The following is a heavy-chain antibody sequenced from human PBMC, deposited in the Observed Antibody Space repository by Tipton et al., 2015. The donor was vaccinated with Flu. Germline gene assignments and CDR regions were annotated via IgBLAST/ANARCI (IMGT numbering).Heavy chain of an antibody. V-gene: IGHV4-31*03. J-gene: IGHJ1*01. CDR1: GASITSGGFF. CDR2: VLYRGST. D-gene: IGHD4-17*01. CDR3: ARDRGDNAEYFQH. Sequence: LRLSCTFSGASITSGGFFWTWLRHSPGKGLEWVGSVLYRGSTYYNPSLRSRISISLDTSRNQFSLKLRSVTAADTAVYYCARDRGDNAEYFQHWGQGTLVTVSS.